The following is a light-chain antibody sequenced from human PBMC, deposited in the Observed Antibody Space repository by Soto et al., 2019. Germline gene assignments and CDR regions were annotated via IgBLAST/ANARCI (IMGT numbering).Light chain of an antibody. CDR2: ENS. Sequence: QSALTQPPSLSAAPGQSVTISCSGSSSNIGNNYVSWYQQLPGTAPKLIIYENSKRPSGIPDRFSGSKSGTSATLAITGLQTGDEADYYCGTWDSGQSAGGVFGGGTKVTVL. CDR3: GTWDSGQSAGGV. V-gene: IGLV1-51*01. J-gene: IGLJ3*02. CDR1: SSNIGNNY.